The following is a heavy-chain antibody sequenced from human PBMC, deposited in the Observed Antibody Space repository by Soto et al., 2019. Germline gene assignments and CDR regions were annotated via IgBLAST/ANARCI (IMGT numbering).Heavy chain of an antibody. CDR2: ISLSGGMT. CDR3: AIAHYSSSSFRFDF. CDR1: GYSFSSYF. D-gene: IGHD6-6*01. V-gene: IGHV1-46*01. J-gene: IGHJ4*02. Sequence: QVQLVQSGAEVKRPGASVKVSCKASGYSFSSYFIHWVRQAPGHGLEWMGFISLSGGMTNYAKKLQGRAAVTRDPSTSTVYMALNTLKSDDTAVYFCAIAHYSSSSFRFDFWGQGTQVTVSS.